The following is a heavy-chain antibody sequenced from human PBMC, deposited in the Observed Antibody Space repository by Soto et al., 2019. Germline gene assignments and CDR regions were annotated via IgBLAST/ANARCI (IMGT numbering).Heavy chain of an antibody. CDR3: ARHQGYCSGCSCYTEKFNWFDP. V-gene: IGHV4-59*08. Sequence: QVQLQESGPGLVKPSETLSLTCTVSGGSISSYYWSWIRQPPGKGLEWIGYIYYSGSTNYNPSLKSRVTKSVDTSKNQFSLKLSSVTAADTAVYYCARHQGYCSGCSCYTEKFNWFDPWGQGTLVTVSS. J-gene: IGHJ5*02. D-gene: IGHD2-15*01. CDR1: GGSISSYY. CDR2: IYYSGST.